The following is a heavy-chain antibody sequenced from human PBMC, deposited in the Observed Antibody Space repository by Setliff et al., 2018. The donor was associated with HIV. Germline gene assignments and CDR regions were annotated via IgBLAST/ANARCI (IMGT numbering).Heavy chain of an antibody. Sequence: PSETLSLTCTVSVGSFINTDYYWGWIRQPPGKALEWIGSFHYSGSISYNASLGRRVTISVENSKNQFSLELTSVTAADTAVYYCARPLTTSFNFWGDAFDIWGPGRMVTVSS. V-gene: IGHV4-39*01. D-gene: IGHD3-3*01. CDR3: ARPLTTSFNFWGDAFDI. CDR1: VGSFINTDYY. J-gene: IGHJ3*02. CDR2: FHYSGSI.